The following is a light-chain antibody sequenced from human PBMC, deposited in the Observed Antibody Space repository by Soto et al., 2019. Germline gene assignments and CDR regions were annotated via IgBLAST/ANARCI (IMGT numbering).Light chain of an antibody. J-gene: IGKJ1*01. Sequence: DIVMTQSPDSLAVSLGERATINCKSRQSALFNSNNKNYIAWYQQKPGQPPKLLIYWASTRESGVPDRFSGSGSGTDFTLTINSLQAEDVAVYYCQQYFTTPSWTFGQGTTVEIK. CDR2: WAS. CDR1: QSALFNSNNKNY. CDR3: QQYFTTPSWT. V-gene: IGKV4-1*01.